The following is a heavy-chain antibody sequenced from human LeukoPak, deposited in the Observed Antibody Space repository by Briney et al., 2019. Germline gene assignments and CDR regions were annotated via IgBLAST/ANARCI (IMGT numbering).Heavy chain of an antibody. D-gene: IGHD3-16*01. CDR2: INHSGST. V-gene: IGHV4-34*01. J-gene: IGHJ6*03. Sequence: PSETLSLTCAVYGGSFSGYYWSWIRQPPGKGLEWIGEINHSGSTNYNPSLKSRVTISVDTSKNQFSLKLSSVTAADTAVYYCARGIAYFSYYYYYYMDVWGKGTTVTVSS. CDR3: ARGIAYFSYYYYYYMDV. CDR1: GGSFSGYY.